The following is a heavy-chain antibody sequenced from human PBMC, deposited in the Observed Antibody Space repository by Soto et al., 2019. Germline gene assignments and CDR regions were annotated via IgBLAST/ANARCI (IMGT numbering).Heavy chain of an antibody. D-gene: IGHD5-12*01. J-gene: IGHJ4*02. Sequence: EVPLVESGGGLVKPGGSLRLSCAASGFTFSNAWMSWVRQAPGQGLEWVGRINSKPAGGTTDYAAPVKGRFTISRDDSNNTLSLQMNSMKTEDTAGYYCTTDQAIGATILFYWGQGTLVTVSS. CDR1: GFTFSNAW. CDR3: TTDQAIGATILFY. CDR2: INSKPAGGTT. V-gene: IGHV3-15*01.